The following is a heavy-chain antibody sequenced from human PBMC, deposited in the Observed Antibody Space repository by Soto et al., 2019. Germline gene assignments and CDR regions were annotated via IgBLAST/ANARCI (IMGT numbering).Heavy chain of an antibody. Sequence: ASVKVSCKASGYTFTRYYMHWVRQAPGQGLEWMGIINPSGGSTSYAQKFQGRVTMTRDTSTSTVYMELSSLRSEDTAVYYCAKVIRSNYYYYGMDVWGQGTTVTVPS. D-gene: IGHD2-21*01. CDR2: INPSGGST. V-gene: IGHV1-46*01. CDR3: AKVIRSNYYYYGMDV. CDR1: GYTFTRYY. J-gene: IGHJ6*02.